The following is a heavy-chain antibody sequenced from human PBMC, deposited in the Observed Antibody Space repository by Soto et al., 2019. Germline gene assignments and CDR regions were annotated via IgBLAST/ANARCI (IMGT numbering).Heavy chain of an antibody. CDR1: GYTFTSYY. J-gene: IGHJ6*02. D-gene: IGHD2-15*01. CDR3: ATPEYCSGGSCFGMDD. V-gene: IGHV1-46*01. Sequence: ASVKVSCKASGYTFTSYYMQRVRQAPGQGLEWMGIINPSGGSTSYAQKFQGRVTMTRDTSTSTVYMELSSLRSEDTAVYYCATPEYCSGGSCFGMDDWGQGTTVTVSS. CDR2: INPSGGST.